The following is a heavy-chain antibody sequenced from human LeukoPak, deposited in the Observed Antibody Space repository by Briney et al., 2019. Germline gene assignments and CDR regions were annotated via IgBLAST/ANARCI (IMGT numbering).Heavy chain of an antibody. V-gene: IGHV5-51*01. J-gene: IGHJ4*02. CDR3: ARLWGGALNY. D-gene: IGHD3-16*01. Sequence: GESLKISCRGSGYSFTSFWIGWVRQMPGRGLEWMGIIYPSDSDTRYSPSFQGQVTISADKSIGTAYLQWRSLKASDTAMYYCARLWGGALNYWGQGTLVTVSS. CDR2: IYPSDSDT. CDR1: GYSFTSFW.